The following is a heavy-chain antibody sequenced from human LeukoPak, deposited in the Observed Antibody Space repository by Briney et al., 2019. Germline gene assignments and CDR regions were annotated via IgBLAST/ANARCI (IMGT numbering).Heavy chain of an antibody. Sequence: GGSLRLSCAASGFTFSSYAMSWARQAPGEGLEWVSAISGSGGSTYYADSVKGRFTISRDNSKNTLYLQMNSLRAEDTAVYYCAKVRTDYYDSSGHAEYFQHWGQGTLVTVSS. CDR3: AKVRTDYYDSSGHAEYFQH. CDR2: ISGSGGST. J-gene: IGHJ1*01. V-gene: IGHV3-23*01. D-gene: IGHD3-22*01. CDR1: GFTFSSYA.